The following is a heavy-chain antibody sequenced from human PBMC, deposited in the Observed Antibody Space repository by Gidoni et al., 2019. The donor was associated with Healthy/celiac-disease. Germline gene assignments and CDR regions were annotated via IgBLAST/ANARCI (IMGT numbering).Heavy chain of an antibody. CDR3: AREGYYYGSGSYGMDV. CDR1: GGSISSGRYY. J-gene: IGHJ6*02. Sequence: QVQLQESGPGLVKPSQTLSLTCTVSGGSISSGRYYWSWIRQPAGKGLEWIGRIYTSGSTNYNPSLKSRVTISVDTSKNQFSLKLSSVTAADTAVYYCAREGYYYGSGSYGMDVWGQGTTVTVSS. D-gene: IGHD3-10*01. CDR2: IYTSGST. V-gene: IGHV4-61*02.